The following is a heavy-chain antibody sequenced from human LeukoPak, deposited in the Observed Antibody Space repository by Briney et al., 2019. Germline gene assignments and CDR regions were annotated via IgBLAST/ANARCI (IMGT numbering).Heavy chain of an antibody. Sequence: GGSLRLSCAASGFTFSSYWMNWVRQPLGKGLVWVSRINPDGTTTNYADSVKGRFTISRDNAKNTLYLQMNSLTVEDTALYYCVRIATVTTPDYWGQGTLVTVSS. CDR3: VRIATVTTPDY. J-gene: IGHJ4*02. V-gene: IGHV3-74*01. CDR1: GFTFSSYW. D-gene: IGHD4-17*01. CDR2: INPDGTTT.